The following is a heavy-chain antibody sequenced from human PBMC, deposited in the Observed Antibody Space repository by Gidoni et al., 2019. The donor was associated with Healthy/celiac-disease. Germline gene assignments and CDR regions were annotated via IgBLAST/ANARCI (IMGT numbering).Heavy chain of an antibody. D-gene: IGHD1-1*01. CDR2: IKQDGSEK. Sequence: EVQLVESGGGLVQPGGSLRLSCAASGFTFSSYWMSWVRQAPGKGLKWVANIKQDGSEKYYVDSVKGRFTISRDNAKNSLYLQMNSLRAEDTAVYYCARGTVLHAFDIWGQGTMVTVSS. CDR3: ARGTVLHAFDI. CDR1: GFTFSSYW. J-gene: IGHJ3*02. V-gene: IGHV3-7*01.